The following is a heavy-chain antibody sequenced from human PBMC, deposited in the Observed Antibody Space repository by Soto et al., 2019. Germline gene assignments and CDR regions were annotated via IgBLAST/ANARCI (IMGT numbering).Heavy chain of an antibody. CDR1: GGSISSGGYS. CDR3: ARGQVVAAQH. J-gene: IGHJ4*02. V-gene: IGHV4-30-2*01. Sequence: QLQLQESGSGLVKPSQTLSLTCAVSGGSISSGGYSWSWIRQPPGKGLEWIGYIYHSGSTYYNPSVKSRVTISVDRSRNKFALKLSSVTAADTAVYYCARGQVVAAQHWGQGTLVTVSS. D-gene: IGHD2-15*01. CDR2: IYHSGST.